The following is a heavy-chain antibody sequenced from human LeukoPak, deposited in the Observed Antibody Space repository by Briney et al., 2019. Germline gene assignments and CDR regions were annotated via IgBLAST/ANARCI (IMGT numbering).Heavy chain of an antibody. J-gene: IGHJ4*02. CDR3: ARDPNSAL. CDR1: GGSISSSY. CDR2: VYTSGST. D-gene: IGHD2-21*01. V-gene: IGHV4-4*07. Sequence: SETLSLTCTVSGGSISSSYWSWIRQPAGKGLEWIGRVYTSGSTNYNYNPSLKSRLTMSVDTSKNQFSLKLSSVIAADTAVYYCARDPNSALWGQGTLVTVSS.